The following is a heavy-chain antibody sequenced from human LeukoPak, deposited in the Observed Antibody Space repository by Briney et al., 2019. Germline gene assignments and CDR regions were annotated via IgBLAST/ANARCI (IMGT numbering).Heavy chain of an antibody. D-gene: IGHD3-3*01. V-gene: IGHV1-69*01. Sequence: GASVKVSCKASGGTFSSYAISWVRQAPGQGLEWMGGIIPIFGTANYAQKFQGRVTITADESTSTAYMELSSLRSEDTAVYYCAKDSTNQLRFLEWYDRGPIDYWGQGTLVTVSS. CDR1: GGTFSSYA. CDR2: IIPIFGTA. CDR3: AKDSTNQLRFLEWYDRGPIDY. J-gene: IGHJ4*02.